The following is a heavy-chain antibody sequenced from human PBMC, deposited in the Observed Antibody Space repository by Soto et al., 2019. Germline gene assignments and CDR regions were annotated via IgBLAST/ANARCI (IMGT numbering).Heavy chain of an antibody. D-gene: IGHD3-10*01. CDR3: AKALGTHYYGAVDF. Sequence: PGGSLRLSCAASGFSFSSYAMVWVRQAPGKGLEWVSTFSGSDSKTYYADSVKGRFTISRDNSKNTLYLQMNSLRAEDTARYYCAKALGTHYYGAVDFWGQGTQVTVSS. CDR1: GFSFSSYA. CDR2: FSGSDSKT. J-gene: IGHJ4*02. V-gene: IGHV3-23*01.